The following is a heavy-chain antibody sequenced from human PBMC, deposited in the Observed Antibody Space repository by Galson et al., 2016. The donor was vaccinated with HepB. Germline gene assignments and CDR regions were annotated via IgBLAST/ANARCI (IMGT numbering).Heavy chain of an antibody. J-gene: IGHJ5*02. Sequence: SLRLSCAASGFTFSSYSMNWVRQAPGKGLEWVSSISGSNSYIYYADSVKGRFTISRDNAKNSLYLQMNSLRAEDTAVHYCARGREFIAVTGSRWFDPWGQGTLVTISS. V-gene: IGHV3-21*01. D-gene: IGHD6-19*01. CDR2: ISGSNSYI. CDR3: ARGREFIAVTGSRWFDP. CDR1: GFTFSSYS.